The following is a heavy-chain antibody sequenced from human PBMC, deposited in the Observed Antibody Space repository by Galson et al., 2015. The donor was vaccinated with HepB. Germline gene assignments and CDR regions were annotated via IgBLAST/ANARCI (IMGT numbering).Heavy chain of an antibody. CDR3: AREGEILWFGEFRNWFDP. Sequence: SVKVSCKASGYTFTSYGISWVRQAPGQGLEWMGWISAYNGNTNYAQKLQGRVTMTTDTSTSTAYMELRSLRSDDTAVYYCAREGEILWFGEFRNWFDPWGQGTLVTVSS. CDR2: ISAYNGNT. J-gene: IGHJ5*02. CDR1: GYTFTSYG. D-gene: IGHD3-10*01. V-gene: IGHV1-18*01.